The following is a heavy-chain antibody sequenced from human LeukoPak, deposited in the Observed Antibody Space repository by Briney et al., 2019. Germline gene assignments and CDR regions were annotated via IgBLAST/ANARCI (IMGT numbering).Heavy chain of an antibody. V-gene: IGHV4-39*01. D-gene: IGHD6-13*01. J-gene: IGHJ4*02. CDR2: IYYSGST. CDR3: ARHRSGYSSSWSRPWYFDY. Sequence: MSSETLSLTCTVSGGSISSSSYSWGWIRQPPGKGLEWIGSIYYSGSTYYNPSLKSRVTISVDTSKNQFSLKLSSVTAADTAVYYCARHRSGYSSSWSRPWYFDYWGQGTLVTVSS. CDR1: GGSISSSSYS.